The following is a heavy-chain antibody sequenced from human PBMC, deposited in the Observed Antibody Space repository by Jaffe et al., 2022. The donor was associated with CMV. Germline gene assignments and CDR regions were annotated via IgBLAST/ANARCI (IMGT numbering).Heavy chain of an antibody. V-gene: IGHV3-72*01. CDR3: ARTQLVTGPKWYMDV. J-gene: IGHJ6*03. D-gene: IGHD1-1*01. CDR2: SRGKAHSYTT. CDR1: GFTLSDHY. Sequence: EVQLVESGGGLVQPGGSLRLSCAASGFTLSDHYMDWVRQAPGMGLEWVGRSRGKAHSYTTEYAASVKGRFTVSGDDSVNSLYLQMNGLNTEDSAVYYCARTQLVTGPKWYMDVWGRGTTVTVSS.